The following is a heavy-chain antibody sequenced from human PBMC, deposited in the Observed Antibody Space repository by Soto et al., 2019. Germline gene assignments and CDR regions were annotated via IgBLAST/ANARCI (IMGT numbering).Heavy chain of an antibody. Sequence: GASVKVSCKASGYTFIDYYMYWVRQAPGQGLEWMGWINPNSGGTNYAQKFGGRVTMTRDTSISTAYMELTSLRSDDSAVYYCARVGDSSSWYTYYNYGMDVWGQGTTVTVSS. CDR1: GYTFIDYY. V-gene: IGHV1-2*02. CDR3: ARVGDSSSWYTYYNYGMDV. CDR2: INPNSGGT. D-gene: IGHD6-13*01. J-gene: IGHJ6*02.